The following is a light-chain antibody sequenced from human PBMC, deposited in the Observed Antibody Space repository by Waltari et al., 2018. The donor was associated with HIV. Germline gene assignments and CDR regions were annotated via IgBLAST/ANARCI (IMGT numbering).Light chain of an antibody. V-gene: IGLV3-10*01. Sequence: SYELTQPPSVSVSPGQTARNTCSGDALPKKYAHWYQQKSGQAPVLVIYEDNKRPSGIPERFSGSSSGTMATLTISGAQVEDEADYYCYSPDSSGNHRGVFGSGTKVTVL. CDR2: EDN. J-gene: IGLJ1*01. CDR1: ALPKKY. CDR3: YSPDSSGNHRGV.